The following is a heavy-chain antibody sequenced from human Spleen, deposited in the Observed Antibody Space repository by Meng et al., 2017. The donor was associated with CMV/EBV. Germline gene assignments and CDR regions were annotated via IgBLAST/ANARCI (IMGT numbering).Heavy chain of an antibody. Sequence: GESLKLSCAASVFTFSSYAMSWVRQATGKGVEWVSAISGSGGSTYYADSVKGRFTISRDNSKNTLYLQMNSLRAEDTAVYYCAKDHSSGLDYWGQGTLVTVSS. CDR2: ISGSGGST. CDR3: AKDHSSGLDY. V-gene: IGHV3-23*01. CDR1: VFTFSSYA. J-gene: IGHJ4*02. D-gene: IGHD6-6*01.